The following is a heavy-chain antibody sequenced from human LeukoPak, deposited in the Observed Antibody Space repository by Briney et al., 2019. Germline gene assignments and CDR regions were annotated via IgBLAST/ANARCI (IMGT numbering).Heavy chain of an antibody. CDR1: GFTFSSYA. CDR3: AKDRAQQLVLDF. V-gene: IGHV3-23*01. D-gene: IGHD6-13*01. J-gene: IGHJ4*02. CDR2: IIGSGSST. Sequence: PGGSLILSCAASGFTFSSYAMSWVRQAPGKGLERVSAIIGSGSSTYYADSVKGRFTISRDNSKNTLFLQMNSLRAEDTAVYYCAKDRAQQLVLDFWGQGTLVTVSS.